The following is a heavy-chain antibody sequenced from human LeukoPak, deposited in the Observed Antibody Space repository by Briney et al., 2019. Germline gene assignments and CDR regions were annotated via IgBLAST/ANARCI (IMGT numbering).Heavy chain of an antibody. D-gene: IGHD3-10*01. Sequence: GGSLRLSCTASGFTFGDYAMSWVRQAPGKGLEWVANIKQDGSEKYYVDSVKGRFTISRDNAKNSLYLQMNSLRAEDTAVYYCARDLWFGEPGDYWGQGTLVTVSS. J-gene: IGHJ4*02. CDR3: ARDLWFGEPGDY. CDR1: GFTFGDYA. V-gene: IGHV3-7*01. CDR2: IKQDGSEK.